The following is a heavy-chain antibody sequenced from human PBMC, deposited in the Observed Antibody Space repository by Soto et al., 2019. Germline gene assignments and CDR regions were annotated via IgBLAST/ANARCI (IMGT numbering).Heavy chain of an antibody. V-gene: IGHV1-2*02. D-gene: IGHD3-10*01. J-gene: IGHJ4*02. Sequence: XSVKVSCKASGYPFTGYYMHWVRQAPGQGLEWMGWINPNSGGTNYAQKFQGRVTMTRDTSISTAYMELSRLRSDDTAVYYCARDEGSGSPDYWGQGTLVTVSS. CDR2: INPNSGGT. CDR1: GYPFTGYY. CDR3: ARDEGSGSPDY.